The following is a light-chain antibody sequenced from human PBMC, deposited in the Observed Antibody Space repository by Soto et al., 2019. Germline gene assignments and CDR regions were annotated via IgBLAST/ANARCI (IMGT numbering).Light chain of an antibody. V-gene: IGKV3-11*01. CDR2: QTS. CDR3: HQRQSWPRT. CDR1: QYINTR. Sequence: EMVLTQSPATLSSFPGDRVTLSCMASQYINTRLAWYQHRPGQAPRLLIYQTSIRAAGIPARFSASGTGTDFTLTISDVQPEDFAVYYCHQRQSWPRTFGQGTKVDI. J-gene: IGKJ1*01.